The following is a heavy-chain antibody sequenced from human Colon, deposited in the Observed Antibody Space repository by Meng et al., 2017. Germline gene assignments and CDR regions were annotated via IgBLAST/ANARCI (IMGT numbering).Heavy chain of an antibody. Sequence: GESLKISCAASGFIFNNYAMSWVRQAPGKGLEWVSAIKSGGDRTYYADSVRGRFTISRDNSKNTLYLQMNSLRVEDTAVYYCAKAGTPATMYFDSWGQGSLVTVSS. V-gene: IGHV3-23*01. D-gene: IGHD4-17*01. CDR1: GFIFNNYA. J-gene: IGHJ4*02. CDR2: IKSGGDRT. CDR3: AKAGTPATMYFDS.